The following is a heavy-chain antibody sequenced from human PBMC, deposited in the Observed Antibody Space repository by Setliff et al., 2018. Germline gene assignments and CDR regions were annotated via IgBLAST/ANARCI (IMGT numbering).Heavy chain of an antibody. Sequence: SETLSLTCTVSGGSLSSYYWGWIRQSPGTGLEWIGSIFYNGMAYYNPSLKSRVTMSVDTSKNQFSLNLTSVTAADTAVYYCARASVVHAIAVGYWGQGTLVTVSS. CDR2: IFYNGMA. V-gene: IGHV4-59*04. CDR1: GGSLSSYY. CDR3: ARASVVHAIAVGY. J-gene: IGHJ4*02. D-gene: IGHD2-15*01.